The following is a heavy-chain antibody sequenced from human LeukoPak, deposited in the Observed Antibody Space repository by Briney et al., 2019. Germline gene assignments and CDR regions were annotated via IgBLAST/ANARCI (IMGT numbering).Heavy chain of an antibody. Sequence: SETLSLTCTVFGGSISSGDYYWSWIRQPPGKGLEWIGYIYYSGSTYYNPSLKSRVTISVDTSKNQFSLKLSSVTAADTAVYYCARVDSSSWYVDYWGQGTLVTVSS. J-gene: IGHJ4*02. D-gene: IGHD6-13*01. V-gene: IGHV4-30-4*01. CDR3: ARVDSSSWYVDY. CDR1: GGSISSGDYY. CDR2: IYYSGST.